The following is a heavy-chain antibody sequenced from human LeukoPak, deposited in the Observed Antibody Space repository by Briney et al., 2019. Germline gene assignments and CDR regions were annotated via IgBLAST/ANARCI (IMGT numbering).Heavy chain of an antibody. Sequence: GASVKVSCKASGYTFTNYDIYWVRQAPGQGLEWMGWMNPNSGNSGSAQTFQGRATMTRNTSMSSAYMELSSLRSEDTAVYYCARGSFSPWTTQSYFDYWGQGTLVTVSS. J-gene: IGHJ4*02. D-gene: IGHD1-14*01. CDR2: MNPNSGNS. CDR1: GYTFTNYD. CDR3: ARGSFSPWTTQSYFDY. V-gene: IGHV1-8*01.